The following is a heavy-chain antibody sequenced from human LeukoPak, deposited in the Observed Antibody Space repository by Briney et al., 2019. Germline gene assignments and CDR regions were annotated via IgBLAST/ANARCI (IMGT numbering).Heavy chain of an antibody. D-gene: IGHD3-22*01. CDR1: GYLFHNYG. V-gene: IGHV1-18*01. CDR3: ARDIGQWGYYDSRGHFRDF. Sequence: ASVKVSCKASGYLFHNYGFSWVRQAPGQGLEWMGWISSYNGNTKYAQQLQGRVTMSTDTSTNTAYMELRSLRSDDTAVYFCARDIGQWGYYDSRGHFRDFWGQGTLVTVSS. J-gene: IGHJ4*02. CDR2: ISSYNGNT.